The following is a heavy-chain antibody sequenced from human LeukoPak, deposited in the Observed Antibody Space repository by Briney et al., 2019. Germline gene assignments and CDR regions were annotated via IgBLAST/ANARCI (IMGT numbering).Heavy chain of an antibody. CDR2: ISAFNDNT. J-gene: IGHJ5*02. CDR1: GYTFTRYG. D-gene: IGHD3-9*01. CDR3: ARDYDILTGYYNRGDNWFDP. Sequence: ASVKVSCKASGYTFTRYGISWVRQAPGQGLEWMGWISAFNDNTNYAQKLQGRVTMTTDTSTSTAYMELRSLRSDDTAIYYCARDYDILTGYYNRGDNWFDPWGQGTLVTVSS. V-gene: IGHV1-18*01.